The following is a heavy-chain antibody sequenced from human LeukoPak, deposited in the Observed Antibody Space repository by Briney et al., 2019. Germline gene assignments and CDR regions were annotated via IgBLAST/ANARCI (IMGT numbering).Heavy chain of an antibody. CDR2: INQDGVEK. J-gene: IGHJ3*01. CDR1: GFTFTTYW. V-gene: IGHV3-7*03. Sequence: GGSLRLSCAASGFTFTTYWVSWVRQARGKGLEWVANINQDGVEKYYVASVRGRLTISRDNAKNSMYVQMNSLRAEDTAVYYCARGFDGYYGFDLWGQGTMVTVSS. CDR3: ARGFDGYYGFDL. D-gene: IGHD5-24*01.